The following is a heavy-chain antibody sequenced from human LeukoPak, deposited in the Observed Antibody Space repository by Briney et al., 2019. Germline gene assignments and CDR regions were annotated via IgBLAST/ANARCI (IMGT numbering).Heavy chain of an antibody. CDR2: IYYSGTS. D-gene: IGHD1-1*01. V-gene: IGHV4-39*07. Sequence: SETLSLTCTVSGGSISKISYYWGWIRQPPGKGLEWIGTIYYSGTSYYNPSLKSRVTISMDMSKNQFSLRLTSVTAADTAVDYGAKYGDRLERRAPFDVWGQGTMVTVSS. CDR1: GGSISKISYY. J-gene: IGHJ3*01. CDR3: AKYGDRLERRAPFDV.